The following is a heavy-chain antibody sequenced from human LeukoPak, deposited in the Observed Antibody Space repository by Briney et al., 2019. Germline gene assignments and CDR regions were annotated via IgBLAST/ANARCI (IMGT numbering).Heavy chain of an antibody. V-gene: IGHV3-21*01. J-gene: IGHJ3*02. CDR1: GFTFSSYS. D-gene: IGHD3-22*01. CDR2: ISSSSSYI. CDR3: AREFYDSSGYYLEAFDI. Sequence: GGSLRLSCGASGFTFSSYSMNWVRQAPGKALEWVSSISSSSSYIYYADSVKGRFTISRDNAKNSLYLQMNSLRAEDTAVYYCAREFYDSSGYYLEAFDIWGQGTMVTVSS.